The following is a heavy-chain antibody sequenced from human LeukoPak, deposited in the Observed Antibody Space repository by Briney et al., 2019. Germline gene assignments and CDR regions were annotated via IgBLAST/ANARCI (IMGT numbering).Heavy chain of an antibody. V-gene: IGHV3-30*04. J-gene: IGHJ5*02. CDR1: GFTFNNYA. CDR2: ISYDGSNK. Sequence: GGSLRLSCAASGFTFNNYAMHWVRQAPGKGLEWVAVISYDGSNKYYADSVKGRFTISRDDSKSTLYLQMNTLRAEDTAVYYCARDRCVSCSAWNWFDPWGQGTLVTVSP. CDR3: ARDRCVSCSAWNWFDP. D-gene: IGHD2-2*01.